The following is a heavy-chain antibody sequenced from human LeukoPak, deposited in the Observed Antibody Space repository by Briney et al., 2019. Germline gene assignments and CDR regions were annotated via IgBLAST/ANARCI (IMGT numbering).Heavy chain of an antibody. CDR3: ARGQYGRWIQLVNYYYGMDV. J-gene: IGHJ6*02. CDR1: GGTFSSYA. CDR2: MNPNSGNT. D-gene: IGHD5-18*01. V-gene: IGHV1-8*02. Sequence: GSSVKVSCKASGGTFSSYAISWVRQAPGQGLEWMGWMNPNSGNTGYAQKFQGRVTMTRNTSISTAYMELSSLRSEDTAVYYCARGQYGRWIQLVNYYYGMDVWGQGTTVTVSS.